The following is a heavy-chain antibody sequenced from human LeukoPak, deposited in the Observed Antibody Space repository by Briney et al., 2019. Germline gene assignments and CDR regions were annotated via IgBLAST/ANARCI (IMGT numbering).Heavy chain of an antibody. V-gene: IGHV3-48*04. J-gene: IGHJ3*01. Sequence: GGSLRLSCVASELTFSSYSMNWVRQAPGKGLEWVSYIIGGSTTIYYADSVKGRFTISRDNSKNSLYLQMNSLRAEDTAVYYCARRLIAAGATSAFDVWGQGTVVTVSS. D-gene: IGHD6-13*01. CDR1: ELTFSSYS. CDR3: ARRLIAAGATSAFDV. CDR2: IIGGSTTI.